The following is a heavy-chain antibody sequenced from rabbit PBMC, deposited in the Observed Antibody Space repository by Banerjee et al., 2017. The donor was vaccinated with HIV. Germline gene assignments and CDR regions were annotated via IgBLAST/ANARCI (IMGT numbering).Heavy chain of an antibody. D-gene: IGHD4-2*01. Sequence: QQQLEESGGGLVKPGGTLTLTCKASGIDFSSYYYMCWVRQAPGKGLEWIACIFAGSGGTTYYASWAKGRFTISKTSSTTVTLQVTSLTVADTATYFCARNYAGYAGAGYAMWANLWGPGTLVTVS. J-gene: IGHJ4*01. CDR2: IFAGSGGTT. CDR1: GIDFSSYYY. V-gene: IGHV1S45*01. CDR3: ARNYAGYAGAGYAMWANL.